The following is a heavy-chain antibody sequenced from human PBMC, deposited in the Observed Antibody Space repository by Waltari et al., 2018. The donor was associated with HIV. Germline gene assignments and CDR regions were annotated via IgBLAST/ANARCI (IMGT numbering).Heavy chain of an antibody. CDR2: IYYSGST. CDR3: ARVTSSGELDYYYYYGMDV. Sequence: QVQLQESGPGLVKPSETLSLTCTVSGGSISSYYWSWIRQPPGKGLEWIGYIYYSGSTNYNPSLKSRVTISVDTSKNQFSLKLSSVTAADTAVYYCARVTSSGELDYYYYYGMDVWGQGTTVTVSS. CDR1: GGSISSYY. D-gene: IGHD1-26*01. V-gene: IGHV4-59*01. J-gene: IGHJ6*02.